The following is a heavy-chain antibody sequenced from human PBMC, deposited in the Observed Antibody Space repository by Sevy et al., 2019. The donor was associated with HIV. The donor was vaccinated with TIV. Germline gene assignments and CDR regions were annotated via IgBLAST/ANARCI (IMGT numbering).Heavy chain of an antibody. CDR3: ARDSYYYDMHSSYRPPDY. D-gene: IGHD3-22*01. Sequence: ASVKVSCKASGYNFNTYGITWVRQAPGQGLEWVGWIGVNNGKTNYAARLQARISMTADTSTSTVYMELRNLTSDDTAMYFCARDSYYYDMHSSYRPPDYWGQGTLVTVSS. CDR2: IGVNNGKT. J-gene: IGHJ4*02. V-gene: IGHV1-18*01. CDR1: GYNFNTYG.